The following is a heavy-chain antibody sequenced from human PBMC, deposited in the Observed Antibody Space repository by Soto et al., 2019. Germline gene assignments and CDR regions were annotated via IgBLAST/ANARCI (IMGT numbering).Heavy chain of an antibody. Sequence: QITLKESGPTLVKPTQTLTLTCTFSGFSLSTSGVGVGWIRQPPGKALEWLALIYWDDDKRYSPSLKSRLTITKDTSQNQVVLTMTNMDPVDTATYYCAHRYYDILIDDYWGQGTLVTVSS. D-gene: IGHD3-9*01. CDR2: IYWDDDK. CDR1: GFSLSTSGVG. J-gene: IGHJ4*02. CDR3: AHRYYDILIDDY. V-gene: IGHV2-5*02.